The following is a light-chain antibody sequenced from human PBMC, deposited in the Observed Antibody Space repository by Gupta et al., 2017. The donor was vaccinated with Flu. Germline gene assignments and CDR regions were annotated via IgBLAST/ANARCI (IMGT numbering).Light chain of an antibody. CDR3: TSYTSSSTRPWV. Sequence: QSALTQPASVSGSPGQSITISCTGTSSDVGGYNYVSWYQQHPGKAPKLMIYEVSNRPSGVSSRFSGSKSGNTASLTISGLQAEDEADYYCTSYTSSSTRPWVFGGGTRLTVL. J-gene: IGLJ3*02. CDR1: SSDVGGYNY. V-gene: IGLV2-14*01. CDR2: EVS.